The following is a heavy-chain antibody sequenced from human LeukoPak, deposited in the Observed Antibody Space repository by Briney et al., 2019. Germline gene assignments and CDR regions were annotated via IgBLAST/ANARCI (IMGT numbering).Heavy chain of an antibody. CDR3: ARGSHYEWYFDY. D-gene: IGHD3-3*01. V-gene: IGHV4-30-4*01. CDR2: IYYSGST. CDR1: GGSISSGDYY. Sequence: SETLSLTCTVSGGSISSGDYYWSWIRQPPGKGLEWIGYIYYSGSTYYNPSLKSRVTISVDTSKNQSSLKLSSVTAADTAVYYCARGSHYEWYFDYWGQGTLVTVSS. J-gene: IGHJ4*02.